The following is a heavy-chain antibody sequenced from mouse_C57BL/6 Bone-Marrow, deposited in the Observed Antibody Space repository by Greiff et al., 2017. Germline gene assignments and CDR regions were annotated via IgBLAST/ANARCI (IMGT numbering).Heavy chain of an antibody. J-gene: IGHJ4*01. CDR2: IDPSDSYT. V-gene: IGHV1-69*01. Sequence: QVQLKESGAELVMPGASVKLSCKASGYTFTSYWMHWVKQRPGQGLEWIGEIDPSDSYTNYNQKFKGKSTLTVDKSSSTAYMQLSSLTSEDSAVYYCAREEFITTVVAPYYYAMDYWGQGTSVTVSS. CDR3: AREEFITTVVAPYYYAMDY. CDR1: GYTFTSYW. D-gene: IGHD1-1*01.